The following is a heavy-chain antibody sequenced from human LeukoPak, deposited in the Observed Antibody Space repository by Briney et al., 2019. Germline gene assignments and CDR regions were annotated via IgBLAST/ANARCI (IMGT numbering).Heavy chain of an antibody. CDR2: IKQDGSET. CDR3: ARDRDSRWDFDL. J-gene: IGHJ2*01. Sequence: GWSYRVFRVTTGFTANTECISGVRQAPGKGLEWVASIKQDGSETYYVDSVKGRFTLSRDNAKNSLYLQMNSLRADDTAVYYCARDRDSRWDFDLWGRGTLVTVSS. V-gene: IGHV3-7*01. CDR1: GFTANTEC. D-gene: IGHD3-22*01.